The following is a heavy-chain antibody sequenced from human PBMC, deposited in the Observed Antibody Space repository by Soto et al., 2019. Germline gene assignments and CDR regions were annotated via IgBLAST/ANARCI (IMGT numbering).Heavy chain of an antibody. V-gene: IGHV3-33*01. J-gene: IGHJ4*02. CDR1: GFTFRSAG. D-gene: IGHD4-17*01. CDR2: IYHDGGKT. CDR3: ARDYGDGSGFRADY. Sequence: QVQLVASGGGAVQPGRSLRLSCTASGFTFRSAGMHWVRQASGRGLEWLAVIYHDGGKTYYVDSVKGRFTISRDNSRNIVYLQMNSLSGEDTAMYYCARDYGDGSGFRADYWGQGTHVTVSS.